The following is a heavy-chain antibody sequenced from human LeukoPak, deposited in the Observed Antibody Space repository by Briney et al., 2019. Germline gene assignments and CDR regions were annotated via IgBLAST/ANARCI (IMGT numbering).Heavy chain of an antibody. CDR2: IRYDGSNK. Sequence: PGGSLILSCAASGFTFSSYGMHWVRQAPGKGLEWVAFIRYDGSNKYYADSVKGRFTISRDNSKNTLYLQMNSLRAEDTAVYYCAKWSVECLSPGPEYFQHWGQGTLVTVSS. J-gene: IGHJ1*01. V-gene: IGHV3-30*02. CDR3: AKWSVECLSPGPEYFQH. CDR1: GFTFSSYG. D-gene: IGHD3-3*01.